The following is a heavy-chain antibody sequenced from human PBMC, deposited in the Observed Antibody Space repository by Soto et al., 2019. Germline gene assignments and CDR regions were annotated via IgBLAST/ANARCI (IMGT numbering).Heavy chain of an antibody. Sequence: GASVKVSCKASGYTFTSYAMHWVRQDPGQRLEWMGWINAGKGNTKYSQEFQGRVTITRDTSASTAYMGLSSLRSGDTAVYCCASTGRPAAAPYYYYGMDVWGQETTVTVSS. CDR2: INAGKGNT. V-gene: IGHV1-3*01. D-gene: IGHD2-2*01. CDR3: ASTGRPAAAPYYYYGMDV. CDR1: GYTFTSYA. J-gene: IGHJ6*02.